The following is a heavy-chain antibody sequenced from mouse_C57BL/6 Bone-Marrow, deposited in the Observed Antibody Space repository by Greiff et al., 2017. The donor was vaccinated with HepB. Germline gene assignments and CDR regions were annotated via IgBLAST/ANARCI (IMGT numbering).Heavy chain of an antibody. D-gene: IGHD3-2*02. CDR1: GYSITSGYY. V-gene: IGHV3-6*01. J-gene: IGHJ1*03. CDR3: AREGSSGYRGGV. CDR2: ISYDGSN. Sequence: ESGPGLVKPSQSLSLTCSVTGYSITSGYYWNWIRQFPGNKLEWMGYISYDGSNNYNPSLKNRISITRDTSKNQFFLKLNSVTTEDTATYYCAREGSSGYRGGVWGTGTTVTVSS.